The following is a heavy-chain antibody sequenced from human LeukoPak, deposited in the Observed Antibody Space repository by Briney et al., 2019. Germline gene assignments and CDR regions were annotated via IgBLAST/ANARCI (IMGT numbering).Heavy chain of an antibody. Sequence: QEWGPGLLKPSATLSLTGTVSCGSIGSSRYYWGWVRQPSGEGLEWIGSISYSGSTYYNPSLKSRVTISVDTPKNQFSLKLSSVTAADTAVYYGVMESGTRGYWGQGTLVTVSS. CDR1: CGSIGSSRYY. CDR2: ISYSGST. D-gene: IGHD1-1*01. J-gene: IGHJ4*02. V-gene: IGHV4-39*01. CDR3: VMESGTRGY.